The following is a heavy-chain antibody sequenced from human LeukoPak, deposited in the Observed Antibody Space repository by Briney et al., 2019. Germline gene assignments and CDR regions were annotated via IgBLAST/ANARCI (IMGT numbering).Heavy chain of an antibody. V-gene: IGHV1-18*01. CDR1: GYTFTSYG. D-gene: IGHD2-21*02. CDR2: ISAYNGNT. Sequence: ASAKVSCKASGYTFTSYGISWVRQAPGQGLEWMGWISAYNGNTNYAQKLQGRVTMTTDTSTSTAYMELRSLRSDDTAVYYCARGCGGDCYARDNWFDPWGQGTLVTVSS. J-gene: IGHJ5*02. CDR3: ARGCGGDCYARDNWFDP.